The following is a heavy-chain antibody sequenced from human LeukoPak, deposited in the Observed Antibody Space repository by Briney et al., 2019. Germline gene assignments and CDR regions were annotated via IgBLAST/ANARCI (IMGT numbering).Heavy chain of an antibody. V-gene: IGHV3-23*01. CDR3: AKDRLGAMMYFDF. Sequence: GGTLRLSCEASGFTFSTYGMSWVRQAPGKGLEWVSAISGSGGSTYYADSVKGRVTISRDNSKNTLYLQVNSLRVEDTAVYYCAKDRLGAMMYFDFWGQGTLVTVSS. CDR2: ISGSGGST. J-gene: IGHJ4*02. D-gene: IGHD1-26*01. CDR1: GFTFSTYG.